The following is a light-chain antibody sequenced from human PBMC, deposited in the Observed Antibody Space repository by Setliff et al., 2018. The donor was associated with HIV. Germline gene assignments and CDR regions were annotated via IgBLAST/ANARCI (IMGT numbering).Light chain of an antibody. CDR3: CSYAGSNIFVV. Sequence: QSALTQPPSVSGSPGQSIIISCTGTTSDIGSYNRVSWYQQRPGTAPKLIIYEVNERPSGVSNRFSGSKSGTTASLAISGLQADDEADYYCCSYAGSNIFVVFGTGTKVTVL. J-gene: IGLJ1*01. V-gene: IGLV2-23*02. CDR2: EVN. CDR1: TSDIGSYNR.